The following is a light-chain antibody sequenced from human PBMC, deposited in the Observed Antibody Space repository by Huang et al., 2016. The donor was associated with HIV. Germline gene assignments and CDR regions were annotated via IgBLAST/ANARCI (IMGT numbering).Light chain of an antibody. Sequence: ENVLTQSPGTLSLSPGERATLSCRASQSVGSSYLAWYHKKPGQAPRLLIYGTSSRATGIPDRFSGSGSGTDFILTISSLEPEDSAVYYCQQYGSSPRTFGGGTKVEI. CDR3: QQYGSSPRT. J-gene: IGKJ4*01. V-gene: IGKV3-20*01. CDR1: QSVGSSY. CDR2: GTS.